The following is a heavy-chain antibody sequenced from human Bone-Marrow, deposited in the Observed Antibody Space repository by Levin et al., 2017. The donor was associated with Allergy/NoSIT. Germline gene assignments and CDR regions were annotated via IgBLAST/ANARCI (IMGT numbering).Heavy chain of an antibody. CDR3: ARGGCSSTSWLDN. J-gene: IGHJ5*02. CDR2: INSDGSNT. D-gene: IGHD2-2*01. CDR1: GFTFSNYW. Sequence: GESLKISCAASGFTFSNYWMHWVRQAPGKGLVWVSHINSDGSNTNYADSVKGRFTISRDNAKNTLYLQMNSLRDEDTAVYYCARGGCSSTSWLDNWGQGTLVTVSP. V-gene: IGHV3-74*01.